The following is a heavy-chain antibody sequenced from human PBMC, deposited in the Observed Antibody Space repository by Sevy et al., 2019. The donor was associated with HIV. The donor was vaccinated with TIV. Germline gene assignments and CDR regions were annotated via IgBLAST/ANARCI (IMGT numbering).Heavy chain of an antibody. J-gene: IGHJ4*02. CDR1: GFTFSYSG. CDR2: IQFDGSSQ. Sequence: GGSLRLSCAASGFTFSYSGMHWVRQAPGKGLEWLTFIQFDGSSQYYADSVKGRFTILRYNSKNTLYLQMNSLRGDDTAVYYCAKNTAAVGVGGFDYWGQGALVTVSS. V-gene: IGHV3-30*02. CDR3: AKNTAAVGVGGFDY. D-gene: IGHD2-8*01.